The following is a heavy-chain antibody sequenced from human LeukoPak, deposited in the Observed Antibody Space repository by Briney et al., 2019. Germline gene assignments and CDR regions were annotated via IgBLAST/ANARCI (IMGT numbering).Heavy chain of an antibody. J-gene: IGHJ4*02. CDR3: ARGTAHYFDY. CDR2: TYCRSTCYS. D-gene: IGHD5-18*01. Sequence: SQTLSLTCAISGDIVSSNSAAWNWFRQSPSRGLEWLGRTYCRSTCYSDYAVSVKSRITINPDTSKNQLSLQLNSVTPEDTAVYYCARGTAHYFDYWGQGTLVTVSS. V-gene: IGHV6-1*01. CDR1: GDIVSSNSAA.